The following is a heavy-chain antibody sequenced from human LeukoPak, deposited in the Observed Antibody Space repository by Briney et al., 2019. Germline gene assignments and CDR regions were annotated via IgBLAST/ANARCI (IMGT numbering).Heavy chain of an antibody. CDR3: ARAHRTTVNYYYYGMDV. Sequence: GGSLRLSCAASGFTFTSYAMNWVRQAPGKGLEWVSAISGTGGRTYYADSVKGRFTISRDNSKNTLYLQMNSLRAEDTAVYYCARAHRTTVNYYYYGMDVWGQGTTVTVSS. D-gene: IGHD4-11*01. V-gene: IGHV3-23*01. CDR2: ISGTGGRT. CDR1: GFTFTSYA. J-gene: IGHJ6*02.